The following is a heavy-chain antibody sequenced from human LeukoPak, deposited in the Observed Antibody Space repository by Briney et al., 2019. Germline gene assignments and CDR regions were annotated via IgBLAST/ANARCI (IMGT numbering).Heavy chain of an antibody. CDR2: INPNSGGT. D-gene: IGHD2-2*03. CDR3: ARDHPGYCSSTSCYRFDY. Sequence: ASVKVSCKASGYTFTGYYMHWVRQAPGQGLEWMGWINPNSGGTNYAQKLQGRVTMTTDTSTSTAYMELRSLRSDDTAVYYCARDHPGYCSSTSCYRFDYWGQGTLVTVSS. CDR1: GYTFTGYY. V-gene: IGHV1-2*02. J-gene: IGHJ4*02.